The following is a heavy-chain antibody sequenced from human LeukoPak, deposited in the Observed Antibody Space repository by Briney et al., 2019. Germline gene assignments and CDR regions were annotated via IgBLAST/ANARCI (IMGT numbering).Heavy chain of an antibody. CDR2: INPNSGGT. J-gene: IGHJ4*02. CDR1: GYTFTNYD. CDR3: ARPYYDILTGYYGYFDY. Sequence: ASVKVSCKASGYTFTNYDINWVRQAPGQGLEWMGRINPNSGGTNYAQKFQGRVTMTRDTSISTAYMELSSLRSEDTAVYYCARPYYDILTGYYGYFDYWGQGTLVTVSS. V-gene: IGHV1-2*06. D-gene: IGHD3-9*01.